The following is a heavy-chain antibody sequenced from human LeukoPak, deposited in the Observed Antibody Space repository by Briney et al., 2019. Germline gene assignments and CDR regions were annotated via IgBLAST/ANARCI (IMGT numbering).Heavy chain of an antibody. CDR1: GFTFSNYG. V-gene: IGHV3-48*01. J-gene: IGHJ5*02. CDR3: VRGQTSLDNWFDP. Sequence: GGSLRLSCEASGFTFSNYGMNWVRQDPGKGLEWVSYIRPNDGTTHYADSVKGRFTISRDNAKNSLTLQMTSLRADDTAVYYCVRGQTSLDNWFDPWGQGTLVIVSS. CDR2: IRPNDGTT.